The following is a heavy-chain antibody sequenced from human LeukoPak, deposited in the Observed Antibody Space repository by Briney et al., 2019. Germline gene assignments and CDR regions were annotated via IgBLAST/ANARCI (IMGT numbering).Heavy chain of an antibody. CDR2: ISSYDGST. CDR3: ARARLPSAYFDY. CDR1: GYTFTSYG. J-gene: IGHJ4*02. V-gene: IGHV1-18*01. Sequence: ASVKVSCKASGYTFTSYGISWVRQAPGEGLEWMGWISSYDGSTNYAQKFQDRVTVTTDTSTSTVYMELRSLRSDDTAVYYCARARLPSAYFDYWGQGTLVTVSS. D-gene: IGHD2-21*01.